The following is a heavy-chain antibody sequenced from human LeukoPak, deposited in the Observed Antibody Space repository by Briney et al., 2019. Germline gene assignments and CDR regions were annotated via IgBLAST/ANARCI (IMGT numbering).Heavy chain of an antibody. V-gene: IGHV3-74*01. D-gene: IGHD1-26*01. CDR1: GFTFSNYW. CDR2: IDSDGGST. Sequence: GGSLRLSCAASGFTFSNYWMHWVRQDPLKGLVWVSRIDSDGGSTGYADSVKGRFTISRDNAKNTLYLQMNSLRAEDTALYYCARGGTSGSLIYWGQGTLVTVSS. J-gene: IGHJ4*02. CDR3: ARGGTSGSLIY.